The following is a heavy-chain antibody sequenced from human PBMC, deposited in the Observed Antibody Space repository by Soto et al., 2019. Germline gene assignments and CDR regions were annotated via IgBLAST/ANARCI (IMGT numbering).Heavy chain of an antibody. V-gene: IGHV4-59*01. CDR1: GGSISSYY. CDR2: IYYSGST. CDR3: ASIGSGSYKGWFDP. J-gene: IGHJ5*02. Sequence: QVQLQESGPGLVKPSEALSLTCTVSGGSISSYYWNWIRQPPGKGLEWIGYIYYSGSTNYNPSLNSQVTISVDTSTNQFSLKLSSVTAADTAVYYCASIGSGSYKGWFDPWGQGTLVTVSS. D-gene: IGHD3-10*01.